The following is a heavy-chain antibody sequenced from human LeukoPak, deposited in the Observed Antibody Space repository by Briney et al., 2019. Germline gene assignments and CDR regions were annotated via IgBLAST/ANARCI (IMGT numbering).Heavy chain of an antibody. D-gene: IGHD1-26*01. V-gene: IGHV3-30-3*01. CDR2: ISYDGTTK. CDR3: ARVRIVGSTYDAFGI. CDR1: GFTFSTYA. J-gene: IGHJ3*02. Sequence: PGRSLRLSCAASGFTFSTYAMHWVRQAPGKGLEWVAVISYDGTTKYHADSVKGRFTISRDNSKNTLYLQMNTLRAEDTAVYYCARVRIVGSTYDAFGIWGQGTMVTVSS.